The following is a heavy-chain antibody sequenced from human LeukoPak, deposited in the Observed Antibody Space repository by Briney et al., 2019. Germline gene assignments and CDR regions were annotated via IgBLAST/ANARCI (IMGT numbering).Heavy chain of an antibody. Sequence: PGGSLRLSCAASGFTFSSYSMNWVRQAPGKGLEWVSSISSSSSYIYYADSVKGRFTISRDNAKNSLYLQMNCLRAEDTAVYYCARDRNYGDYAVYWGQGTLVTVSS. V-gene: IGHV3-21*01. J-gene: IGHJ4*02. CDR1: GFTFSSYS. D-gene: IGHD4-17*01. CDR3: ARDRNYGDYAVY. CDR2: ISSSSSYI.